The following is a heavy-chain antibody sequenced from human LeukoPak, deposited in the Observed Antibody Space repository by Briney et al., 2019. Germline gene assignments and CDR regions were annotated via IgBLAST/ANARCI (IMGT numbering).Heavy chain of an antibody. D-gene: IGHD2-21*02. V-gene: IGHV3-33*01. CDR2: IWDDGRNK. Sequence: PGRSLRLSCIASRFIFSNYGMHWVRQVPGKGLEWVAEIWDDGRNKYYADSVKGRFTISRDNSKKTLYLQMNSLRVEDTAVYYCVRHGPRAYCGVDCYPDFDYWGRGTLVTVSS. CDR1: RFIFSNYG. J-gene: IGHJ4*02. CDR3: VRHGPRAYCGVDCYPDFDY.